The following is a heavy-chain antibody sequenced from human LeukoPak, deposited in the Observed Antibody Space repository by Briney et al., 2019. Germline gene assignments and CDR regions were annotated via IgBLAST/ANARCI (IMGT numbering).Heavy chain of an antibody. CDR3: ARDYCSGGSCYDY. D-gene: IGHD2-15*01. CDR1: GGSISSGSYY. CDR2: IYHSGST. J-gene: IGHJ4*02. V-gene: IGHV4-39*07. Sequence: SETLSLTCTVSGGSISSGSYYWGWIRQPPGKGLEWIGSIYHSGSTYYNPSLKSRVTISVDTSKNQFSLKLSSVTAADTAVYYCARDYCSGGSCYDYWGQGTPVTVSS.